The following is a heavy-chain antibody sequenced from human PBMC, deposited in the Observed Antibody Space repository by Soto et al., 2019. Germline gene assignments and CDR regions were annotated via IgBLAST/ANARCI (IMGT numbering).Heavy chain of an antibody. CDR2: INPTGGST. CDR3: ARDYGYCSGGSCYSNYYGMDV. J-gene: IGHJ6*02. CDR1: GHSFTTYY. D-gene: IGHD2-15*01. V-gene: IGHV1-46*01. Sequence: ASVKVSCKASGHSFTTYYIHWVRQAPGQGLEWMGLINPTGGSTSYAQKFQGRVTMTRDTSTSTVYMELSSLRSEDTAVYYCARDYGYCSGGSCYSNYYGMDVWGQGTTVTVS.